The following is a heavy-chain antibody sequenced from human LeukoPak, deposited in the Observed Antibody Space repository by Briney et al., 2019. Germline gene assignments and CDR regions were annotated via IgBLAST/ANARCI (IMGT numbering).Heavy chain of an antibody. CDR3: ARVGYCSGGSCEKFDP. CDR1: GYTFTSYA. D-gene: IGHD2-15*01. V-gene: IGHV7-4-1*02. Sequence: ASVKVSCTASGYTFTSYAMNWVRQAPGQGLEWMGWINTNTGNPTYAQGFTGRFVFSLDTSVSTAYLQISSLKAEDTAVYYCARVGYCSGGSCEKFDPWGQGTLVTVSS. J-gene: IGHJ5*02. CDR2: INTNTGNP.